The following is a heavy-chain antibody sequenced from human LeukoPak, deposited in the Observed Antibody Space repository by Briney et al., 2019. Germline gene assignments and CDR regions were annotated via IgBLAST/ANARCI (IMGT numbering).Heavy chain of an antibody. V-gene: IGHV4-4*02. CDR1: GGSISSSNW. D-gene: IGHD6-13*01. CDR3: ARGAIAAAGAVIF. CDR2: IYHSGST. Sequence: SETLSLTCAVSGGSISSSNWWSWVRQPPGKGLEWIGEIYHSGSTNYNPSLKSRVTISVDKSKNQFSLKLYSVTAADTAVYYCARGAIAAAGAVIFWGQGTLVTVSS. J-gene: IGHJ4*02.